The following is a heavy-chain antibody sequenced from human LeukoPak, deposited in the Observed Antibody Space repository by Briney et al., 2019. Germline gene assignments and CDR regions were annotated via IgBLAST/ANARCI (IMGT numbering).Heavy chain of an antibody. V-gene: IGHV4-39*01. J-gene: IGHJ3*02. D-gene: IGHD1-14*01. CDR3: ARLRALSGNRGAFDI. CDR2: VYYTGNA. CDR1: GDSISNRMYY. Sequence: SETLSLTCAVSGDSISNRMYYWDWIRQTPGKGLEWIGAVYYTGNAYYNPSLKSRVTISVDTSDNRFSLHLRSVNAADTAIYYCARLRALSGNRGAFDIWGQGTLVTVSS.